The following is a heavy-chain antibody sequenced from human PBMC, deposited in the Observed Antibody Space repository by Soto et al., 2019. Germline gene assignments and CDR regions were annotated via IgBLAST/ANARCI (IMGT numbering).Heavy chain of an antibody. CDR3: ARKRESKYGMDV. V-gene: IGHV3-7*01. CDR1: GFTFISYW. J-gene: IGHJ6*02. Sequence: PGGSLRLACAASGFTFISYWMSWFRQAPGKGLEWVANIKQDGSEKYYVDSVKGRFTISRDNAKNSLYLQMNSLRAEDTAVYYCARKRESKYGMDVWGQGTTVTVSS. D-gene: IGHD1-1*01. CDR2: IKQDGSEK.